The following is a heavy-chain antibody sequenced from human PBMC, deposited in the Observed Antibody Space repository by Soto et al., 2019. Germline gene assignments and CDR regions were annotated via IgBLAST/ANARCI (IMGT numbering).Heavy chain of an antibody. V-gene: IGHV1-2*02. J-gene: IGHJ5*02. CDR3: TTLRLDP. D-gene: IGHD3-9*01. CDR2: VNPNTGVT. Sequence: ASVKVSCKASGYTFTVFYMNWVRQAPGQGLEWMGWVNPNTGVTKYAQKFQGRVTMTRDTSINTAYMELSGLTSDDTAVYYCTTLRLDPWGQGTLVTVSS. CDR1: GYTFTVFY.